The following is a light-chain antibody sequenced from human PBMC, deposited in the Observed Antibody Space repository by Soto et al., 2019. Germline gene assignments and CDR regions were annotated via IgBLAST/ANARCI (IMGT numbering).Light chain of an antibody. CDR2: AAS. V-gene: IGKV1-39*01. CDR1: QNIGTF. CDR3: QQSYTSLFA. J-gene: IGKJ3*01. Sequence: DIQMTQSPSALSASVGDRVTISCRTTQNIGTFLSWYQQRPGRAPNLLIYAASRVQSGVPSRFSGSGSGTNFTLTINGLQPEDFATYCCQQSYTSLFAFGPGTTVDVK.